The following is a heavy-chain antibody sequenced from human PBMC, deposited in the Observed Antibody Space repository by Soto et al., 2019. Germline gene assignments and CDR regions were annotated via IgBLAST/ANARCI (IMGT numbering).Heavy chain of an antibody. CDR1: GYTFTSYA. Sequence: ASVKVSCKASGYTFTSYAMHWVRQAPGQRLEWMGWINAGNGNTKYSQKFQGRVTITRDKSTSTAYMELSSLRSEDTAVYYCARDRSYYDSSGSSPQYGMDVWGQGTTVTVSS. D-gene: IGHD3-22*01. CDR2: INAGNGNT. CDR3: ARDRSYYDSSGSSPQYGMDV. V-gene: IGHV1-3*01. J-gene: IGHJ6*02.